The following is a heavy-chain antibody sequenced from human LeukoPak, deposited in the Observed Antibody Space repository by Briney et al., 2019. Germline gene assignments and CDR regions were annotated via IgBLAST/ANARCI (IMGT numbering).Heavy chain of an antibody. CDR3: AKVRAGGTGYYFDY. V-gene: IGHV3-23*01. CDR2: ISGSGGST. J-gene: IGHJ4*02. Sequence: GGSLRLSCAASGFTFSTYAMSWVHQAPGKGLEWVSTISGSGGSTYYADSVKGRFTISRDNSKNTLYLQMNSLRAEDTAVYYCAKVRAGGTGYYFDYWGQGTLVTVSS. D-gene: IGHD3-10*01. CDR1: GFTFSTYA.